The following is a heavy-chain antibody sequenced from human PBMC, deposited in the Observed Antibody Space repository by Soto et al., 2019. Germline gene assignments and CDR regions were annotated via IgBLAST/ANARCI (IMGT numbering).Heavy chain of an antibody. CDR2: IIPIFGTA. Sequence: SVKVSCKASGGTFSSYAISWVRQAPGQGLEWMGGIIPIFGTANYAQKFQGRVTITADESTSTAYMELSSLRSEDTAVYYCARDSFGYYGSGSYYFDYWGQGTMVTVYS. J-gene: IGHJ4*02. CDR1: GGTFSSYA. D-gene: IGHD3-10*01. V-gene: IGHV1-69*13. CDR3: ARDSFGYYGSGSYYFDY.